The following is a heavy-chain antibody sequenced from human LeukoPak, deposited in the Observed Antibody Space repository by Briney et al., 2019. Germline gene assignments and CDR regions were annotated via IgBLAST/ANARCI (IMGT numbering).Heavy chain of an antibody. CDR3: AATTYYDFWSGPNTREFYFDY. Sequence: GGSLRLSCAASGFTFSSYSMNWVRQAPGKGLEWVSYISSSSSTIYYADSVKGRFTISRDNAKNSLYLQMNSLRAEDTAVYYCAATTYYDFWSGPNTREFYFDYWGQGTLVTVSS. V-gene: IGHV3-48*01. J-gene: IGHJ4*02. CDR2: ISSSSSTI. CDR1: GFTFSSYS. D-gene: IGHD3-3*01.